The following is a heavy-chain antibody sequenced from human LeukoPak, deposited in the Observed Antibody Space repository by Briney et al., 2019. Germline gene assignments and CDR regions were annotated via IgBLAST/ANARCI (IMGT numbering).Heavy chain of an antibody. CDR3: ARRDQDGLFDY. CDR1: GYTFANYY. J-gene: IGHJ4*02. V-gene: IGHV1-46*01. CDR2: FNPGGGGT. Sequence: GASVNISGKTSGYTFANYYIHWVRQAPGQGFGWMGIFNPGGGGTNYAQKFQDRVTMTRDTSTSSVEMELRTLKSEDTAVYYCARRDQDGLFDYWGQGTLVTVSS.